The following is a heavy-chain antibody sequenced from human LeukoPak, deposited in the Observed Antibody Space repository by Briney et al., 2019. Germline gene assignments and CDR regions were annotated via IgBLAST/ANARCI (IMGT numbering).Heavy chain of an antibody. Sequence: GGSLRLSCVASGFTFSRYGMHWVRQAPGKGLEWVAVISYDGSNKYYAESVKGRFTMSRDNAKNSLYLQMNSLRAEDTAVYYCARATTYDILTGYFDYWGQGTLVTVSS. CDR2: ISYDGSNK. V-gene: IGHV3-30*03. CDR3: ARATTYDILTGYFDY. J-gene: IGHJ4*02. D-gene: IGHD3-9*01. CDR1: GFTFSRYG.